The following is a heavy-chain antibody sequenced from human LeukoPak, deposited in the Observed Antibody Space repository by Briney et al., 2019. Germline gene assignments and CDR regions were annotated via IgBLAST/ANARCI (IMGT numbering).Heavy chain of an antibody. J-gene: IGHJ4*01. CDR2: FDPEDGET. CDR3: ATGRGSGYLYDDY. Sequence: ASVKVSCKVSGYTLTELSMHWVRQAPGKGLEWMGGFDPEDGETIYAQKFQGRVIMTEDTSTDTAYMELSSLRSEDTAVYYCATGRGSGYLYDDYWGQEPWSPSPQ. D-gene: IGHD3-22*01. CDR1: GYTLTELS. V-gene: IGHV1-24*01.